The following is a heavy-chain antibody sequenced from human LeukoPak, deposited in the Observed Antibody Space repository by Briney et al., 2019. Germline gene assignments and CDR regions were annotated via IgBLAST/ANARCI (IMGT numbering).Heavy chain of an antibody. J-gene: IGHJ4*02. CDR3: AKGSRQFSRDKAGPIDY. V-gene: IGHV3-23*01. Sequence: QPGGSLRLSCAGSGFTFSSNAMSWVRQAPGKGLEWVSIISDSGDFTYYADSVKGRFTISRDNSKNTLFVQMSSLRAEDTAVYYCAKGSRQFSRDKAGPIDYWGQGTLVTISS. CDR2: ISDSGDFT. D-gene: IGHD6-19*01. CDR1: GFTFSSNA.